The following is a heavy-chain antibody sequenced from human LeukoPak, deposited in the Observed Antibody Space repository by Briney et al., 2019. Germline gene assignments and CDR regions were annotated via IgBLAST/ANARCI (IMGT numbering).Heavy chain of an antibody. CDR3: ARGGFSHGFDV. Sequence: GGSLRLSCAASGFTFRSFWIHWVRQAPGKGLVWVGRINNDGTDTIYADSVKGRFTVSRDNAKNTLYLQMNCLRVEDTAVYFCARGGFSHGFDVWGQGTVVTVSS. CDR2: INNDGTDT. J-gene: IGHJ3*01. V-gene: IGHV3-74*01. CDR1: GFTFRSFW. D-gene: IGHD5-12*01.